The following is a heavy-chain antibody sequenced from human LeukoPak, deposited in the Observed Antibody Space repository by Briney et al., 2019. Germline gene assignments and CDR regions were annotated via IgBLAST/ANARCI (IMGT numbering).Heavy chain of an antibody. CDR1: GYTFTGYY. J-gene: IGHJ6*03. Sequence: GASVKVSCKASGYTFTGYYMHWVRQAPGQGLEWMGWINPNSGGTNYAQKFQSRVTMTRDTSISTAYMELSRLRSDDTAVYYCARVLLLNCSSTSCIRTYYMDVWGKGTTVTISS. CDR2: INPNSGGT. D-gene: IGHD2-2*01. V-gene: IGHV1-2*02. CDR3: ARVLLLNCSSTSCIRTYYMDV.